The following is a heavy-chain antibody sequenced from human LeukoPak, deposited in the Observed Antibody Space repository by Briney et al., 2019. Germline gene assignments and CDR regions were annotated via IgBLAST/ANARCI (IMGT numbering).Heavy chain of an antibody. CDR1: GFTFSSYA. V-gene: IGHV3-30*04. CDR2: ISYDGSNK. CDR3: ARDQSWLYNSSSRFDY. Sequence: GGSLRLSCAASGFTFSSYAMHWVRQAPGKGLEWVAVISYDGSNKYYADSVKGRFTISRDNSKNTLYLQMNSLRAEDTAVYYCARDQSWLYNSSSRFDYWGQGTLVTVSS. J-gene: IGHJ4*02. D-gene: IGHD6-6*01.